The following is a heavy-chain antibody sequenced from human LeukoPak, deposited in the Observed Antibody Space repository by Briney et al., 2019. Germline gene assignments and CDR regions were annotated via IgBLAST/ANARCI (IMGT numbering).Heavy chain of an antibody. CDR2: ISAGADST. D-gene: IGHD4-17*01. V-gene: IGHV3-23*01. CDR3: ARGAYGDYDS. J-gene: IGHJ5*01. Sequence: GGSPRLSCAASAFTFSSYAMSWVRQAPGKGLEWVSAISAGADSTYYADSVQGRFTISRDNSKNTLSLQMSGLRAEDTAVYFCARGAYGDYDSWGQGTLVTVSS. CDR1: AFTFSSYA.